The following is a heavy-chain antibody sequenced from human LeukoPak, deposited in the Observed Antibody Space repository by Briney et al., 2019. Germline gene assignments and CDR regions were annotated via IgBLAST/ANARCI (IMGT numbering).Heavy chain of an antibody. CDR1: GGSISIYY. CDR3: VRDRELGF. CDR2: IYNSGNT. V-gene: IGHV4-59*01. J-gene: IGHJ4*02. Sequence: SETLSLTCIVSGGSISIYYWSWIRQPPGEGLEWIGYIYNSGNTDYNPSLKRRVTISADTSRNQFSLKLTSVTAADTAVYYCVRDRELGFWGQGTLVTVSS. D-gene: IGHD3-10*01.